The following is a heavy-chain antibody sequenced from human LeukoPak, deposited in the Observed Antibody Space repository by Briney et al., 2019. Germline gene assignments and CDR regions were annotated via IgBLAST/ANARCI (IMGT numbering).Heavy chain of an antibody. J-gene: IGHJ4*02. CDR1: TSTFSTYV. CDR2: ISDSGRSS. D-gene: IGHD3-16*02. Sequence: PGGSLRLSCAASTSTFSTYVMSWVRQAPGKGLEWVSGISDSGRSSYYTDSVKGRCTISRDNSKNTVSLQINNLRTEDTAVYFCARHDSFIPFWGQGTLVTVTS. CDR3: ARHDSFIPF. V-gene: IGHV3-23*01.